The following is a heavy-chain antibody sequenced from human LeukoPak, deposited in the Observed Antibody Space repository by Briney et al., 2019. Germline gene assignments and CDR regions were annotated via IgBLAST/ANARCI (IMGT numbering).Heavy chain of an antibody. V-gene: IGHV1-2*04. Sequence: ASVKVSCKASGYTFTGYYMHWVRQAPGQGLEWMGWINPNSGGTNYAQKFQGWVTMTRDTSISTAYMELSSLRSEDTAVYYCARDSGLGYVWGSYPSSIYYGMDVWGQGTTVTVSS. CDR2: INPNSGGT. D-gene: IGHD3-16*01. J-gene: IGHJ6*02. CDR1: GYTFTGYY. CDR3: ARDSGLGYVWGSYPSSIYYGMDV.